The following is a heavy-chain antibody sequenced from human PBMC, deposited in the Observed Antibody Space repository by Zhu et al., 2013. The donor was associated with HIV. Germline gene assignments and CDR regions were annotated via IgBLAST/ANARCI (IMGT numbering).Heavy chain of an antibody. V-gene: IGHV1-69*01. CDR3: ARDNGWTTVTLRTYYYSGLDV. Sequence: QVQLVQSGAEVKKPGSSVKVSCKASGGTFRNYAISWVRQAPGQGLEWMGEIIPIFGTAHYAQKFQGRVTITAAESTRTAYMELSSLRSEDTAVYYCARDNGWTTVTLRTYYYSGLDVWGQGPRSPSP. D-gene: IGHD4-17*01. CDR1: GGTFRNYA. J-gene: IGHJ6*02. CDR2: IIPIFGTA.